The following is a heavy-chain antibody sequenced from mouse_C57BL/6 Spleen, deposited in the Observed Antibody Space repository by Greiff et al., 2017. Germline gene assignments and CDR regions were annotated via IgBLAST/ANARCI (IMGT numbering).Heavy chain of an antibody. V-gene: IGHV1-53*01. Sequence: QVQLQQPGTELVKPGASVKLSCKASGYTFTSYWMHWVKQRPGQGLEWIGNINPSNGGTNYNEKFKSKATLTVDKSSSTAYVQLSSLTSEDSAVYYCASGVVPLHAMDYWGQGTSVTVSS. J-gene: IGHJ4*01. D-gene: IGHD1-1*01. CDR2: INPSNGGT. CDR3: ASGVVPLHAMDY. CDR1: GYTFTSYW.